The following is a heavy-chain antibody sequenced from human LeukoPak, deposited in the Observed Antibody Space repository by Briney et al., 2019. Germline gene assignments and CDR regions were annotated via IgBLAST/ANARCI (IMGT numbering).Heavy chain of an antibody. CDR2: IYTSGYT. Sequence: SETLSLTCTGSGGSISGYYWSWIRQPAGKGLEWIGRIYTSGYTNSNPSLKSRVTMSVDTSKNQFSLKLSSVTAADTAVYYCAREPLWSGYSYYYYYMDVWGKGTTVTVSS. CDR3: AREPLWSGYSYYYYYMDV. J-gene: IGHJ6*03. CDR1: GGSISGYY. D-gene: IGHD3-3*01. V-gene: IGHV4-4*07.